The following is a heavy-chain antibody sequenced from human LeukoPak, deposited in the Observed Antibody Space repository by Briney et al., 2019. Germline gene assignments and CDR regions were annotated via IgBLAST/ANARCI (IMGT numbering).Heavy chain of an antibody. V-gene: IGHV3-21*01. J-gene: IGHJ5*02. CDR3: ARDLVYGDYH. Sequence: GGSLRLSCAASGFTFSSYSMNWVRQAPGKGLEWVSSISSSSYIYYADSVKGRFTISRDNAENSLYLQMNSLRAEDTAVYYCARDLVYGDYHWGQGTLVTVSS. CDR2: ISSSSYI. CDR1: GFTFSSYS. D-gene: IGHD4-17*01.